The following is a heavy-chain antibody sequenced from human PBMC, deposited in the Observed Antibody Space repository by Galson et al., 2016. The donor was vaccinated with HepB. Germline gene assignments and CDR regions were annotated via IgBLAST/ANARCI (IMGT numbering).Heavy chain of an antibody. Sequence: SVKVSCKASGYTFRMYGISWVRQAPGQGLEWLGWISPYSGDTDYAQKFQGRVTMTTDTSTDTAYMELRSLSSDDTAVYWCAREGGTVRTPKVFGHWGQGALVTVSS. CDR1: GYTFRMYG. CDR2: ISPYSGDT. J-gene: IGHJ4*02. D-gene: IGHD4-17*01. CDR3: AREGGTVRTPKVFGH. V-gene: IGHV1-18*01.